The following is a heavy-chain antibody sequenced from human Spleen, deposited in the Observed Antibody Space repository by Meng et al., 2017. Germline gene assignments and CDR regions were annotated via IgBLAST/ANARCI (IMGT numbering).Heavy chain of an antibody. CDR2: MNPNSGNT. J-gene: IGHJ4*02. D-gene: IGHD1-26*01. CDR3: ARMGATGFFDY. Sequence: QVQLVQSGSEVKKPWASGKVSCKASGYNFISDDIIWVRQATGHGLEWMGWMNPNSGNTGYVQKLQGRVTMTRNTSISTAYMELSSLRSEDTALYYCARMGATGFFDYWGQGTLVTVSS. CDR1: GYNFISDD. V-gene: IGHV1-8*01.